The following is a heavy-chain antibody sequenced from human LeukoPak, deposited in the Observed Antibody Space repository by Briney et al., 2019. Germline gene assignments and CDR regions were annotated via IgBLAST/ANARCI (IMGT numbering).Heavy chain of an antibody. V-gene: IGHV4-39*01. Sequence: SETLSLTCTVSGGSISGSSYYWGWIRQPPGKGLEWIGSIYYSGSTYYNPSLKSRVTISVDTSKNQFSLKLSSVTAADTAVYYCARGANDFWSGYPHSPDTTRFDPWGQGTLVTVSS. CDR1: GGSISGSSYY. J-gene: IGHJ5*02. CDR2: IYYSGST. D-gene: IGHD3-3*01. CDR3: ARGANDFWSGYPHSPDTTRFDP.